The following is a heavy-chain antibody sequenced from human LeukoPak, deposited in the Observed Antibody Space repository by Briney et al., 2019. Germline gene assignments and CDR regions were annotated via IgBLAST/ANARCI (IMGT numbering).Heavy chain of an antibody. CDR3: AKEFEAYHLRGVIV. V-gene: IGHV3-23*01. D-gene: IGHD3-10*01. J-gene: IGHJ4*02. Sequence: PGGSLRLSCAASGFTFSSYAMSWVRQAPGKGLEWVSTISGSGDRTYYADSAKGRFTISRDNSKNTLYLQMNSLRAEDTAVYYCAKEFEAYHLRGVIVWGQGTLVTVSS. CDR1: GFTFSSYA. CDR2: ISGSGDRT.